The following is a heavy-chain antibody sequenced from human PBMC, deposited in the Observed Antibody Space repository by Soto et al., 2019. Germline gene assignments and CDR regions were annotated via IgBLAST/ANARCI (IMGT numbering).Heavy chain of an antibody. CDR1: GFTFDDYT. Sequence: PGGSLRLSCAASGFTFDDYTMHWVRQAPGKGLEWVSLISWDGGSTYYADSVKGRFTISRDNSKNPLYLQMNSLRTEDTALYYCALILGYCSGGSCYSSYYYGMDVWGQGTTVTVSS. V-gene: IGHV3-43*01. D-gene: IGHD2-15*01. CDR3: ALILGYCSGGSCYSSYYYGMDV. J-gene: IGHJ6*02. CDR2: ISWDGGST.